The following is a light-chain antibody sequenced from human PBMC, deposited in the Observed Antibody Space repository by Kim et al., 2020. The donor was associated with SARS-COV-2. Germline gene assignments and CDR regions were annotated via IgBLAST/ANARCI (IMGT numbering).Light chain of an antibody. Sequence: QSALTQPRSVSGSPGQSVTISCTGTSSDVGAYNSVSWYQHHPGSAPKLMIYDVTKRPSGVPDRFFGSRSGNTASLTISGLQAGDEAEYYCCSYAGSYTWVFGGGTRLTVL. CDR2: DVT. CDR3: CSYAGSYTWV. CDR1: SSDVGAYNS. J-gene: IGLJ3*02. V-gene: IGLV2-11*01.